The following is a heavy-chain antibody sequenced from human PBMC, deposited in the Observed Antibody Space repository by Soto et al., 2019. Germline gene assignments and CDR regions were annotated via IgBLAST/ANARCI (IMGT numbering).Heavy chain of an antibody. J-gene: IGHJ5*02. D-gene: IGHD3-10*01. V-gene: IGHV1-18*01. CDR1: DYTFTSYG. Sequence: ASVKVSCKASDYTFTSYGISWVRQAPGQGLEWMGWISAYNGNTNYAQKLQGRVTMTTDTSTSTAYMELRSLRSDDTAVYYCARDGRLLWFGEFNNWFDPWGQGTLVTVSS. CDR2: ISAYNGNT. CDR3: ARDGRLLWFGEFNNWFDP.